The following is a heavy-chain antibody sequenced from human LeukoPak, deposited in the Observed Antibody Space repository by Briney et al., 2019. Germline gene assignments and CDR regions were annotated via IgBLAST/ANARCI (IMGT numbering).Heavy chain of an antibody. CDR2: IKRDESEK. D-gene: IGHD3-16*01. V-gene: IGHV3-7*03. CDR3: ARDSGGALDQ. Sequence: GGSLMLSCAASGFTFSSYWMAWVRQAPGNSLEWVANIKRDESEKYYADSVKGRFTISRDNAKNSLYLQMNSLSAEDSAVYYCARDSGGALDQWGQGTLVTVSS. J-gene: IGHJ4*02. CDR1: GFTFSSYW.